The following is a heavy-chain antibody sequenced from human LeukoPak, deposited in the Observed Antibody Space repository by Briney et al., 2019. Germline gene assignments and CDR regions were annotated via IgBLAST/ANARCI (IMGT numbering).Heavy chain of an antibody. CDR2: IYRSGST. D-gene: IGHD6-13*01. CDR3: AREDSIAAAAYY. CDR1: GYSISSGYY. Sequence: KPSETLSLTXAVSGYSISSGYYWGWIRQPLGKGLERIGSIYRSGSTYYNPSLKSRVTISVDTSKNQFSLKLSSVTAADTAVYYCAREDSIAAAAYYWGQGTLVTVSS. V-gene: IGHV4-38-2*02. J-gene: IGHJ4*02.